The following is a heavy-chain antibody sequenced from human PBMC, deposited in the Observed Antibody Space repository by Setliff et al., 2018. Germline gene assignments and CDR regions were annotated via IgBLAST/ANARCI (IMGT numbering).Heavy chain of an antibody. D-gene: IGHD2-15*01. J-gene: IGHJ4*02. CDR1: GYFISSGYY. V-gene: IGHV4-38-2*01. CDR2: IYHSGST. CDR3: ARRHCSGGSCYSLNYFDY. Sequence: PSETLSLTCAVSGYFISSGYYWGWIRQPPGKGLEWIGSIYHSGSTYYNPSLKSRVTISVDTPKKQFFLKLSSVTAADTAVYYCARRHCSGGSCYSLNYFDYWGQGTLVTVSS.